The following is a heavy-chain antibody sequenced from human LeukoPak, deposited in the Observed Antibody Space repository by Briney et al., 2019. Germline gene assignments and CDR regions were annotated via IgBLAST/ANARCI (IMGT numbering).Heavy chain of an antibody. CDR1: GFTFTSYE. V-gene: IGHV3-48*03. CDR2: ISGSGITK. D-gene: IGHD2-8*02. CDR3: ARYWLRHLDL. J-gene: IGHJ2*01. Sequence: GGSLRLSCATPGFTFTSYEMNGVRQAPGKGVEWVSYISGSGITKYSADSVKGRFTITRDNARNSLSLQMNSLRAEDTAVYYCARYWLRHLDLWGRGTLVTVSS.